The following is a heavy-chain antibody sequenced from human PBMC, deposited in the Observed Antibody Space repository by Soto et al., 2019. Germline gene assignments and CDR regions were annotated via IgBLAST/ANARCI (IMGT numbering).Heavy chain of an antibody. CDR2: IYYSGST. Sequence: PSQTLSLTCTVSGGSISSYYWSWIRQPPGKGLEWIGYIYYSGSTNYNPSLKSRVTISVDTSKNQVSLQLTSVTAADSATYYCARGHIVSSNFYFMEVWGKGTTVTVSS. V-gene: IGHV4-59*12. CDR3: ARGHIVSSNFYFMEV. CDR1: GGSISSYY. J-gene: IGHJ6*03. D-gene: IGHD3-16*02.